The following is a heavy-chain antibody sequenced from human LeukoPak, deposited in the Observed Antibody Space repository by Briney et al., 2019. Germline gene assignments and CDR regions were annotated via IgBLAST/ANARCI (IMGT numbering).Heavy chain of an antibody. J-gene: IGHJ5*02. CDR3: ALVTWGRSGSYFYWFDP. V-gene: IGHV1-2*02. Sequence: ASVKVSCKASGYTFTGYYMHWVRQAPGQGLEWMGWINPNSGGTNYAQKFQGRVTMTRDTSISTAYMELSRLRSDDTAVYYCALVTWGRSGSYFYWFDPWGQGILVTVSS. CDR2: INPNSGGT. D-gene: IGHD1-26*01. CDR1: GYTFTGYY.